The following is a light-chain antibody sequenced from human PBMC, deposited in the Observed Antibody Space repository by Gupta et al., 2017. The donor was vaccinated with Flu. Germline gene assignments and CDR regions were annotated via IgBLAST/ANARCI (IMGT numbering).Light chain of an antibody. CDR2: AAS. Sequence: GPLSLSPGDTATLSCRASQRLSDTYLAWYHQKPGQAPRLLIYAASNRATDIPDRFSGSGSGTDFSLTISRLGPEDFGVYYCQQYDRSPLTFGGGTTVE. CDR1: QRLSDTY. CDR3: QQYDRSPLT. V-gene: IGKV3-20*01. J-gene: IGKJ4*01.